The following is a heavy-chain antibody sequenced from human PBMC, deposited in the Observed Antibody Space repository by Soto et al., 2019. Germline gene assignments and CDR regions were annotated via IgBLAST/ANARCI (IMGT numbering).Heavy chain of an antibody. D-gene: IGHD3-22*01. Sequence: GGSLRLSCAASGLTFRNYGMNWVRQAPGKGLEWVSYIGIGSSTSYADSVKGRFTISRDNAKNTLYLQMNSLRAEDTAVYYCARDRPLYYYDSSGYQDVWGQGTTVTVSS. V-gene: IGHV3-21*05. CDR1: GLTFRNYG. CDR3: ARDRPLYYYDSSGYQDV. CDR2: IGIGSST. J-gene: IGHJ6*02.